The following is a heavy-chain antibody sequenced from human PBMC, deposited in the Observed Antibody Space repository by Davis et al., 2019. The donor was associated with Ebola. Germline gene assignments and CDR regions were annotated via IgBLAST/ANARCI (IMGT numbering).Heavy chain of an antibody. CDR1: GFTFSSYS. D-gene: IGHD1-26*01. J-gene: IGHJ4*02. V-gene: IGHV3-48*02. CDR2: ISSGSSTI. CDR3: ASGGSSTWTTFHY. Sequence: GESLKISCAASGFTFSSYSMNWVRQAPGKGLEWVSYISSGSSTIYYADSVKGRSTISRDNAKNSLYLQMSSLRDEDTAVYYCASGGSSTWTTFHYWGQGTLVTVSS.